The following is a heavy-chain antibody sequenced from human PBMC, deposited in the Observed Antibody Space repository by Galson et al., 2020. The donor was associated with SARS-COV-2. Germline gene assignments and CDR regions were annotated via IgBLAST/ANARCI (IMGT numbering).Heavy chain of an antibody. Sequence: SVTLSLTCAVYGGSFSGYYWSWIRQPPGKGLEWIGEINHSGSTNYNPSLKSRVTISVDTSKNQFSLKLSSVTAADTAVYYCARGINEAYYYGSGTWGYWGQGTLVTVSS. CDR1: GGSFSGYY. D-gene: IGHD3-10*01. CDR3: ARGINEAYYYGSGTWGY. CDR2: INHSGST. J-gene: IGHJ4*02. V-gene: IGHV4-34*01.